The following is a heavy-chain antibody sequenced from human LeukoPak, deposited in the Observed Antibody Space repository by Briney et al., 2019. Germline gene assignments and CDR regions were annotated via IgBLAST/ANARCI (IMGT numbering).Heavy chain of an antibody. CDR1: GFTFSSYA. Sequence: GGSLRLSCAASGFTFSSYAMHWVRQAPGKGLEWVAVISYDGSNKYYADSVKGRFTISRDNSKNTLYLQMTSLRVEDTARYYCAKDRKALVDAFDIWGQGTMVTVSS. D-gene: IGHD6-6*01. CDR3: AKDRKALVDAFDI. CDR2: ISYDGSNK. J-gene: IGHJ3*02. V-gene: IGHV3-30*04.